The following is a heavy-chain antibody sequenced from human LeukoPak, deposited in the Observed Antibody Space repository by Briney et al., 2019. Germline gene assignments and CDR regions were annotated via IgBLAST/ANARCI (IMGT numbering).Heavy chain of an antibody. CDR3: ARLPAATDI. CDR1: GGSISSSTYY. V-gene: IGHV4-39*01. CDR2: MYYSGST. J-gene: IGHJ3*02. Sequence: RTSETLSLTCTVSGGSISSSTYYWGWIRQPPGKGLGWIASMYYSGSTYYNPSLKSRVTISVDTSKNQFSLKVSSVTAADTAVYYCARLPAATDIWGQGTMVTVSS.